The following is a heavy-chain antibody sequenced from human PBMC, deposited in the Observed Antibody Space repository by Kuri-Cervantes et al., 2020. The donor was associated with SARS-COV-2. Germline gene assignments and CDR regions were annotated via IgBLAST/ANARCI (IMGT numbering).Heavy chain of an antibody. CDR2: ITDGGGST. D-gene: IGHD3-10*01. V-gene: IGHV3-23*01. Sequence: LSLTCAASGFTFSSYAMSWVRQAPGKGLEWVSAITDGGGSTYHADSVKGRFTISRDNSKTTLFLQMNSLRAEDTAVYHCVKGSAASRPYYFDSWGQGTLVTVSS. J-gene: IGHJ4*02. CDR3: VKGSAASRPYYFDS. CDR1: GFTFSSYA.